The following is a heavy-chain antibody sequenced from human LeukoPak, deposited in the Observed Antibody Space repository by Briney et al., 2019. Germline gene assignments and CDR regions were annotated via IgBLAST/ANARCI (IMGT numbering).Heavy chain of an antibody. CDR2: INPNSGGT. D-gene: IGHD2-2*01. Sequence: GASVKVSCKASGYTFIGYYMHWVRQAPGQGLEWVGRINPNSGGTNYAQKFQGRVTMTRDTSISTAYMELSRLRSDDTAVYYCARADCSSTSRLNAFDIWGQGTMVTVSS. CDR3: ARADCSSTSRLNAFDI. V-gene: IGHV1-2*06. J-gene: IGHJ3*02. CDR1: GYTFIGYY.